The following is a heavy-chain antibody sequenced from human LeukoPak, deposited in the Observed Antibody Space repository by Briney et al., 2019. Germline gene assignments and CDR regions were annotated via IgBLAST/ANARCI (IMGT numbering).Heavy chain of an antibody. CDR1: GGSISRTNYY. J-gene: IGHJ4*02. D-gene: IGHD6-13*01. V-gene: IGHV4-39*01. Sequence: PSETLSLTCTVSGGSISRTNYYWGWLRQPPGKGLVWFGSIYYSETTYDTPSLKRRVTISVDTSTNQCSLKLCSVTPADTAVYYCARRGYQIAADYWGEGTLVTVSS. CDR2: IYYSETT. CDR3: ARRGYQIAADY.